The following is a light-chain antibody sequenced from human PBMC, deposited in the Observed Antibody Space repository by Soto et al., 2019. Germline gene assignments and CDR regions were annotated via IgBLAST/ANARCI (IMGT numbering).Light chain of an antibody. CDR1: QSINSA. CDR3: QQYNNWPVN. J-gene: IGKJ4*01. V-gene: IGKV3D-15*01. Sequence: EILMTQSAATLSFSPAATTRLCCGASQSINSAVDWYQQKVGQTPRLLMHGASTRATGIAARFSGSGSGTEFTLTISGLQSEDFATYYCQQYNNWPVNVGGGTKVDI. CDR2: GAS.